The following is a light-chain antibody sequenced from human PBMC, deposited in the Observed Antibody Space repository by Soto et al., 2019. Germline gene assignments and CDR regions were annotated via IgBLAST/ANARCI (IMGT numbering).Light chain of an antibody. J-gene: IGLJ3*02. Sequence: QSALTQPASVSGSPGQSITISCTGTGSDIGNYNYASWYQQHPGKAPKLMIYGVSNRPSGVSNRFSGSKSGNAASLTISGLQAEDEADYYCSSYTSYTTLWVFGGGTKVTVL. V-gene: IGLV2-14*01. CDR2: GVS. CDR1: GSDIGNYNY. CDR3: SSYTSYTTLWV.